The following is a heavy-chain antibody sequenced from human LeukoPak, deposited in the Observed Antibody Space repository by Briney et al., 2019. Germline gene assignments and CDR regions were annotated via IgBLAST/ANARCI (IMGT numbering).Heavy chain of an antibody. J-gene: IGHJ4*02. V-gene: IGHV3-23*01. Sequence: GGSLRLSCAASGFTFSSYAMSWVRQAPGKGLEWVSGISGSGGATYYADSVKGRFTISRDNSKNTLYLQMNSLRVEDTAVYYCAKDLAPTIYWGQGTVVTVSS. D-gene: IGHD2-2*01. CDR1: GFTFSSYA. CDR3: AKDLAPTIY. CDR2: ISGSGGAT.